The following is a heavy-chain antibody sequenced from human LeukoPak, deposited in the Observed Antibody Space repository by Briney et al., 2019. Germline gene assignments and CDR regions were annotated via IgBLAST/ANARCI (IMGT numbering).Heavy chain of an antibody. J-gene: IGHJ1*01. Sequence: SVKVSCKASGGTFSSYAISWVRQAPGQGLEWMGRIIPIFGTANYAQKFQGRVTTTTDESTSTAYMELSSLRSEDMAVYYCAREQKPQYSSSWYSYFQHWGQGTLVTVSS. CDR3: AREQKPQYSSSWYSYFQH. D-gene: IGHD6-13*01. CDR2: IIPIFGTA. CDR1: GGTFSSYA. V-gene: IGHV1-69*05.